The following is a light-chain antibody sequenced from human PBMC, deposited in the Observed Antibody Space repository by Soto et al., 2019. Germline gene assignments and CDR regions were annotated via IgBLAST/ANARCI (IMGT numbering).Light chain of an antibody. Sequence: DIQMTQYPSTVSASVGDRVTITCRASQSISSWLAWYQQKPGKAPKLLIYKASSLESGVPSRFSGSGSGTEFTLTISSLQPDDFATYYCQQYNSYPWTFGQGTKVEIK. J-gene: IGKJ1*01. CDR3: QQYNSYPWT. CDR2: KAS. CDR1: QSISSW. V-gene: IGKV1-5*03.